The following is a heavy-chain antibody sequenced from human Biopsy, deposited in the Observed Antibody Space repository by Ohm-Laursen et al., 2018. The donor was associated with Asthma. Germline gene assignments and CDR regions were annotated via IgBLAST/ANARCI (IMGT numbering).Heavy chain of an antibody. J-gene: IGHJ3*02. CDR3: ARAYGGSFFSGSFDI. CDR1: GFTFRTYG. Sequence: SLRLSCTASGFTFRTYGMHWVRQTPGKGLEWLSSISYDGHNQHYADSVQGRVTISRDNSKNTLSLQMNSLRAEDTAVYYCARAYGGSFFSGSFDIWGQGTMVTVSS. V-gene: IGHV3-30*12. CDR2: ISYDGHNQ. D-gene: IGHD4-23*01.